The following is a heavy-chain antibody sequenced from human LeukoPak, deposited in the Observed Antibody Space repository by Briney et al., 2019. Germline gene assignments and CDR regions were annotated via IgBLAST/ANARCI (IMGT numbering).Heavy chain of an antibody. D-gene: IGHD5-18*01. V-gene: IGHV4-39*07. CDR2: VFYSGST. CDR1: DGSIRSRSNY. CDR3: ARVKGGTAMVTHFDY. J-gene: IGHJ4*02. Sequence: SETLSLTCTVSDGSIRSRSNYWGWIRLPPGKGLEWIGSVFYSGSTYYNPSLKSRVTISVDTSKTQFSLKLSSVTAADTAVYYCARVKGGTAMVTHFDYWGQGTLVTVSS.